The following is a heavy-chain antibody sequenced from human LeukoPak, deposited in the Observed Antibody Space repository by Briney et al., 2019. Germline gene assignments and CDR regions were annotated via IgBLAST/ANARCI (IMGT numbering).Heavy chain of an antibody. CDR1: GGTFSSYA. V-gene: IGHV1-69*05. D-gene: IGHD6-6*01. Sequence: SVKVSCKASGGTFSSYAISWVRQAPGKGLEWLGGIIPIFGTANYAQKFQGRVTITTDESTSTAYMELSSLRSEDTAVYYCARGPRYSSSSAVYYYMDVWGKGTTVTVSS. CDR2: IIPIFGTA. CDR3: ARGPRYSSSSAVYYYMDV. J-gene: IGHJ6*03.